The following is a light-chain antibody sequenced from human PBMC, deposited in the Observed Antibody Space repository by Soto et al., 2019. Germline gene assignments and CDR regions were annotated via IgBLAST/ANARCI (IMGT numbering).Light chain of an antibody. V-gene: IGLV2-14*01. CDR1: SSDVGRYNY. CDR2: EVN. J-gene: IGLJ3*02. CDR3: SSYTSTITRV. Sequence: QSALTQPASVSGSPGQSITISCTGTSSDVGRYNYVSWYQHHPGKAPKLIIYEVNNRPSGVSNRFSGSKSGNTASLTISGLQAEDEADYYCSSYTSTITRVFGGGTKLTVL.